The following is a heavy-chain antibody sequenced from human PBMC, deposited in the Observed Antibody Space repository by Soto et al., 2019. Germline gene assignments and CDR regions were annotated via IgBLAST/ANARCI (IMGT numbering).Heavy chain of an antibody. CDR2: IKQGGSEK. V-gene: IGHV3-7*05. D-gene: IGHD1-26*01. CDR1: GFTFTTYW. CDR3: ARGGWGRDFDL. Sequence: EVQLVESGGGLVQPGGSLRLSCAASGFTFTTYWMKWVRQATGKGLEGVADIKQGGSEKYYVDSVKGRFTIARDNAKYSLYLQMNSLRAEDTAVYYCARGGWGRDFDLWGRGTLVTVSS. J-gene: IGHJ2*01.